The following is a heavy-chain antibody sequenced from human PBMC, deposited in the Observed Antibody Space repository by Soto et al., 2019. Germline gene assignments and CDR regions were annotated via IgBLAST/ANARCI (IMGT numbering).Heavy chain of an antibody. CDR1: GFTFSSYW. J-gene: IGHJ4*02. CDR3: ARDRFFDWIDDNDY. D-gene: IGHD3-9*01. Sequence: EVPLVESGGGLVQPGGSLRLSCAASGFTFSSYWMHWVRQAPGKGLVWVSRINSDGSSTSYADSVKGRFTISRDNAKNTLYLQMNSLRAEDKAVYYCARDRFFDWIDDNDYWGQGTLVTVSS. CDR2: INSDGSST. V-gene: IGHV3-74*01.